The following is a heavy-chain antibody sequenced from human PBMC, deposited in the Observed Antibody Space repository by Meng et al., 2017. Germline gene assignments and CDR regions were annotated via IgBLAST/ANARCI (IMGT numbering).Heavy chain of an antibody. V-gene: IGHV4-34*01. CDR1: GGSFSGYY. J-gene: IGHJ3*02. Sequence: GSLRLSCAVYGGSFSGYYWSWIRQPPGKGLEWIGEINHSGSTNYNPSLKSRVTISVDTPKNQFSLKLSSVTAADTAVYYCARFRVVPTLGRAFDIWGQGTMVTVSS. CDR3: ARFRVVPTLGRAFDI. D-gene: IGHD3-3*01. CDR2: INHSGST.